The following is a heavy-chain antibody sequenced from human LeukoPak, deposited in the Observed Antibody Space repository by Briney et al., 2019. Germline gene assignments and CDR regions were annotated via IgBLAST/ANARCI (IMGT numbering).Heavy chain of an antibody. J-gene: IGHJ5*02. V-gene: IGHV1-69*13. CDR2: IIPIFGTA. CDR3: ARVGIAVAGDVGEVYNWFDP. D-gene: IGHD6-19*01. CDR1: GGTFSSYA. Sequence: SVKVSCKASGGTFSSYAISWVRQAPGQGLEWMGGIIPIFGTANYAQKFQGRVTITADESTSTAYMELSSLRSEDTAVYYCARVGIAVAGDVGEVYNWFDPWGQGTLVTVSS.